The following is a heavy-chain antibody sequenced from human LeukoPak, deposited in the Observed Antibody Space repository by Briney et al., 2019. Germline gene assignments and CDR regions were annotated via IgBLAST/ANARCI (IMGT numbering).Heavy chain of an antibody. V-gene: IGHV3-23*01. CDR2: ISGSGGST. J-gene: IGHJ5*02. CDR1: GFTFSSYA. D-gene: IGHD2/OR15-2a*01. CDR3: AKDLTPYFENWFAP. Sequence: PGGALRLSCSSSGFTFSSYAMSLVPQAPGKGLELVSRISGSGGSTYYADAVKGRFTISSDNSKNTLYLQMNSLRAEATAVYYCAKDLTPYFENWFAPWGQGTLVTVSS.